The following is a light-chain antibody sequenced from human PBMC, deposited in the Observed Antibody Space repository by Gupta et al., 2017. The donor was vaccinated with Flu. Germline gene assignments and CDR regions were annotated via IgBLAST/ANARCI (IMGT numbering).Light chain of an antibody. CDR1: TTGGIT. V-gene: IGLV3-21*02. Sequence: SYVVTQLPSVSVAPGQPARITCWGNTTGGITAHWYQPKPGQAPVVADYDDSDRPSGIPERFSGSNSGNTATLTTTGVEAGDEADYYCQVWHSSSDQGVFGGGTKLAVL. CDR2: DDS. J-gene: IGLJ3*02. CDR3: QVWHSSSDQGV.